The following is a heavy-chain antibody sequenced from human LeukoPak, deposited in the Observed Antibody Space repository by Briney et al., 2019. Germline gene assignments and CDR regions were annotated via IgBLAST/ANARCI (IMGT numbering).Heavy chain of an antibody. J-gene: IGHJ4*02. CDR1: GFTFSSYG. CDR2: VSASGIST. V-gene: IGHV3-23*01. D-gene: IGHD1-14*01. Sequence: GVSLRPSCAASGFTFSSYGMTWVRQAPGKGLEWVSVVSASGISTNYADSVKGRFTISRDNSRNTLYLQMNSLRAEDTAVYYCARCPRNRDAPIDYWGQGTLVTVSS. CDR3: ARCPRNRDAPIDY.